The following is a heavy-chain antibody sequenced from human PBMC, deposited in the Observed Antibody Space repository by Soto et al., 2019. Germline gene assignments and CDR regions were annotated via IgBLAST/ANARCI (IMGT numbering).Heavy chain of an antibody. CDR3: ARGWRSGWYVQDSKFDP. J-gene: IGHJ5*02. CDR1: GYTFTSYG. V-gene: IGHV1-18*01. Sequence: GASVKVSCKASGYTFTSYGISWVRQAPGQGLEWMGWISAYNGNTNYAQKLQGRVTMTTDTSTSTAYMELRSLRSDDTAVYYCARGWRSGWYVQDSKFDPWGQGTLVTVSS. D-gene: IGHD6-19*01. CDR2: ISAYNGNT.